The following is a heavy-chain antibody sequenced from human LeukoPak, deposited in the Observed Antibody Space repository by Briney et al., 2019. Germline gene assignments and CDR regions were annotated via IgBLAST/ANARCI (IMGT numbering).Heavy chain of an antibody. Sequence: PGGSLRLSCAASGFTFSNFWMNWVRQTPGKGLEWVAVTSSDLNVKLYADSVKGRFTISRDNSRSTLYLQMNSLRPEDTAIYYCAREGYYGSGSPPSLYFDYWGQGTLVTVSS. D-gene: IGHD3-10*01. CDR2: TSSDLNVK. J-gene: IGHJ4*02. V-gene: IGHV3-30*03. CDR3: AREGYYGSGSPPSLYFDY. CDR1: GFTFSNFW.